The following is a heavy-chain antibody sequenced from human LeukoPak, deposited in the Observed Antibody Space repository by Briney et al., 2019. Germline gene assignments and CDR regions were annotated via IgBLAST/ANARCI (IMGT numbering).Heavy chain of an antibody. V-gene: IGHV4-59*08. CDR3: ATVAAHGGY. J-gene: IGHJ4*02. CDR1: GGSISSYY. Sequence: LSETLSLTCTVSGGSISSYYWSWIRQPPGKGLEWIGYIYYSGSTNYNPSLKSRVTISVDTSKNQFSLKLSSVTAADTAVYYCATVAAHGGYWGQGTLVTVSS. CDR2: IYYSGST. D-gene: IGHD6-19*01.